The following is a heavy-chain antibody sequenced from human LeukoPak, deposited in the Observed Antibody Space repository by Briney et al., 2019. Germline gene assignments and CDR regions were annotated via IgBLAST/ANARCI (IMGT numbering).Heavy chain of an antibody. CDR3: SRVVQDVTGADY. CDR1: GFTFSSYH. Sequence: GGSLRLSCAASGFTFSSYHMNWVRQAPGKGLEWLSYIHSTSGSIHYADSVKGRFTISRDNARNSLYLQMNSLRAEDTAVYYCSRVVQDVTGADYWGQGTLVIVSS. D-gene: IGHD3-9*01. J-gene: IGHJ4*02. V-gene: IGHV3-48*01. CDR2: IHSTSGSI.